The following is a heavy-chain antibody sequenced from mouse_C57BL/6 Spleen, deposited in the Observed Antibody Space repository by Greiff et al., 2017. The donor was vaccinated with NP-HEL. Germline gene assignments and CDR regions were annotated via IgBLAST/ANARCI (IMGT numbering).Heavy chain of an antibody. CDR1: GYSFTGYY. CDR3: ARSDYGNYWYFDV. V-gene: IGHV1-42*01. D-gene: IGHD2-1*01. J-gene: IGHJ1*03. Sequence: EVQLQQSGPELVKPGASVKISCKASGYSFTGYYMNWVKQSPEKSLEWIGEINPSTGGTTYNQKFKAKATLTVDKSSSTAYMQLKSLTSEDSAVYYCARSDYGNYWYFDVWSTGTTVTVSS. CDR2: INPSTGGT.